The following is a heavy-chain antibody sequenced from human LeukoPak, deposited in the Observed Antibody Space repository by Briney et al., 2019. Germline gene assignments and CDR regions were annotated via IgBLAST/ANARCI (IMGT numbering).Heavy chain of an antibody. Sequence: GGSLRLSCATSGFILSSYVMSWVRQAPGRGREWVSGISSSGGSTYHADSVKGWFTISRGDSKNTLYLQMNSLRAEDTAVYFCAKGERSGDYYKDSFDFWGQGTLVTVSS. CDR1: GFILSSYV. J-gene: IGHJ4*02. CDR3: AKGERSGDYYKDSFDF. D-gene: IGHD1-26*01. V-gene: IGHV3-23*01. CDR2: ISSSGGST.